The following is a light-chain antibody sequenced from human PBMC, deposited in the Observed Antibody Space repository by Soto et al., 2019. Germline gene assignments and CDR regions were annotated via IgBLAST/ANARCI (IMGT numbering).Light chain of an antibody. V-gene: IGLV2-11*01. CDR2: DVT. J-gene: IGLJ1*01. CDR3: CSYAGSPDV. CDR1: SSDVGNYNY. Sequence: QSALTQPRSVSGSPGQSVTISCTGTSSDVGNYNYVSWYQQHPGKAPQLMIYDVTKRPSGVPDRFSGSKSGNTASLTISGLQAEDEADYYCCSYAGSPDVFGIGTKVTVL.